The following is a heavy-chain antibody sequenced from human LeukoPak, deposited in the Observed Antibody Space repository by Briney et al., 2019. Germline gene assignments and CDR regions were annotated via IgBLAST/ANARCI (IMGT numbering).Heavy chain of an antibody. CDR1: GYTFTSHG. CDR3: ARDPINIYSYGMDV. CDR2: INAGNGNR. D-gene: IGHD2-21*01. V-gene: IGHV1-3*01. Sequence: ASVKVSCKASGYTFTSHGMNWVRQAPGQRLEWMGWINAGNGNRQYSQKFQGRATITRDTSASTVYMELSSQRSEDTAVYYCARDPINIYSYGMDVWGQGTTVTVAS. J-gene: IGHJ6*02.